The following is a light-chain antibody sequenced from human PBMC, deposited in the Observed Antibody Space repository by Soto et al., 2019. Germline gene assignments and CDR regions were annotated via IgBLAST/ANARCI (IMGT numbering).Light chain of an antibody. V-gene: IGKV1-5*03. CDR1: QSISSW. CDR2: KAT. CDR3: QQYNSYSGT. Sequence: DIQMTQSPSTLSASVGDRVTITCRASQSISSWWAWYQQKPGKAPKLLIYKATSLESGVPSRFSGSGSGTEFTLTISSLEPDDVATYYSQQYNSYSGTVGPGTKVDIK. J-gene: IGKJ3*01.